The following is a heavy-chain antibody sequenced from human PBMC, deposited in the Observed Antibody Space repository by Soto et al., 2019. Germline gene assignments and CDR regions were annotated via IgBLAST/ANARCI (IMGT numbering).Heavy chain of an antibody. CDR1: VHNLTTYL. V-gene: IGHV5-10-1*01. CDR3: APLSDV. Sequence: LQISCKCSVHNLTTYLIIWVRQMPGKGLEWMGRIDPSDSYTKYSPSLQGHVTISADKSIGTAYLQWSRLKASDTAMYYCAPLSDVWGQGTTVTVSS. CDR2: IDPSDSYT. D-gene: IGHD3-16*01. J-gene: IGHJ6*02.